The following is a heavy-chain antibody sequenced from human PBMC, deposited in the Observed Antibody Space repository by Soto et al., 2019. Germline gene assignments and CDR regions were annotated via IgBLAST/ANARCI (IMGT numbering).Heavy chain of an antibody. CDR3: AKDLPGYSSGWPNWFDP. CDR1: GFTFSSYA. J-gene: IGHJ5*02. Sequence: GGSLRLSCAASGFTFSSYAMSWVRQAPGKGLEWVSAISGSGGSTYYADSVKGRFTISRDNSKNTLYLQMNSLRAEDTAVYYCAKDLPGYSSGWPNWFDPSGQGTLVTVSS. V-gene: IGHV3-23*01. D-gene: IGHD6-19*01. CDR2: ISGSGGST.